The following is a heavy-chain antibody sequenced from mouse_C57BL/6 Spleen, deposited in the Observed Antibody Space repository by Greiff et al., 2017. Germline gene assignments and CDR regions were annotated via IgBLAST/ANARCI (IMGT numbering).Heavy chain of an antibody. D-gene: IGHD2-4*01. V-gene: IGHV1-82*01. CDR2: IYPGDGDT. CDR3: ALYDYDGGDY. Sequence: QVQLQQSGPELVKPGASVKISCKASGYAFSSSWLNWVKQRPGKSLEWIGRIYPGDGDTNYNGKFKGKATLTADKPSSTAYMQLSSLTSEDSAVYFCALYDYDGGDYWGQGTTLTVST. J-gene: IGHJ2*01. CDR1: GYAFSSSW.